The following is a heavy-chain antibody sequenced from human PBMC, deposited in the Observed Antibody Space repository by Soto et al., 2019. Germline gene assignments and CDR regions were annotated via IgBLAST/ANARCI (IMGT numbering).Heavy chain of an antibody. V-gene: IGHV3-33*01. CDR2: IWYDGSNK. D-gene: IGHD5-12*01. CDR1: GFTFSSYG. J-gene: IGHJ6*02. Sequence: GGSLRLSCAASGFTFSSYGMHWVRQAPGKGLEWVAVIWYDGSNKYYADSVKGRFTISRDNSKNTLYLQMNSLRAEDTAVYYCARDGEMATFDYYGMDVWGQGTTVTVSS. CDR3: ARDGEMATFDYYGMDV.